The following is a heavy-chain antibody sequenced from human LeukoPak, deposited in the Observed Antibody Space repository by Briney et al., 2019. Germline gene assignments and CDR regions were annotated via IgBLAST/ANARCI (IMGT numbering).Heavy chain of an antibody. D-gene: IGHD3-22*01. V-gene: IGHV4-61*02. J-gene: IGHJ4*02. CDR3: AREVRYYYDSSGYQDFDY. Sequence: SETLSLTCTVSGGSISSGSYYWSWIRQPAGKGLEWIGRIYTSGSTIYNPSLKSRVTISVDTSKNQFSLKLSSVTAADTAVYYCAREVRYYYDSSGYQDFDYWGQGTLVTVSS. CDR1: GGSISSGSYY. CDR2: IYTSGST.